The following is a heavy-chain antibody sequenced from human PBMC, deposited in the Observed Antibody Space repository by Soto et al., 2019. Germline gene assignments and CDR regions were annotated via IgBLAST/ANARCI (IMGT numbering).Heavy chain of an antibody. V-gene: IGHV3-23*01. J-gene: IGHJ6*02. CDR3: ASPPFKRQNAQYYYFGMDV. CDR2: ITGSGSST. CDR1: GFTFSNNA. Sequence: GGSLRLSCVGSGFTFSNNAMSWVRQAPGKGLEWVSGITGSGSSTYYADSVKGRLTMSRDNSKNRLYLQMNSLRAEDTAVYYCASPPFKRQNAQYYYFGMDVWGQGTTVTVSS.